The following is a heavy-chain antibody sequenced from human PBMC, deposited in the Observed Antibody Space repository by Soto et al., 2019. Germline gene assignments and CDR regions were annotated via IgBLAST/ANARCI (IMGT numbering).Heavy chain of an antibody. D-gene: IGHD2-21*01. V-gene: IGHV1-18*04. CDR2: ISAYNGNT. Sequence: QVQLVQSGSEVKKPGASVKVSCKASGYSFTSSGFSWVRQAPGQGLEWMGWISAYNGNTNYAQKFKDRITWTTDTATSRAYMEVGNRRSDDTAGYYCATDPYCGSAPGCSALDVWGQGTTVSGSS. CDR1: GYSFTSSG. CDR3: ATDPYCGSAPGCSALDV. J-gene: IGHJ6*02.